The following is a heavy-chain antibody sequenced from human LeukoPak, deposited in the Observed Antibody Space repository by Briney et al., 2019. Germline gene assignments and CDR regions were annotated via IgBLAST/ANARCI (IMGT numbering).Heavy chain of an antibody. CDR2: IYYHENT. Sequence: SQTLSLTCTVSGDSISSGDYYWGWIRQAPGKGLEWIGSIYYHENTYYNSSLKSRVTISVDTSKNQFSLKLNSVTAADTAVYFCARRAYSAAYWKHLDYWGQGTLVTVSS. J-gene: IGHJ4*02. D-gene: IGHD1-1*01. CDR1: GDSISSGDYY. CDR3: ARRAYSAAYWKHLDY. V-gene: IGHV4-39*01.